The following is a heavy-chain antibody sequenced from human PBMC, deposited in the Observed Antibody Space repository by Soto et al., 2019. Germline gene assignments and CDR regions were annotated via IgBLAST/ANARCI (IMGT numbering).Heavy chain of an antibody. CDR1: GFTFRSYV. CDR2: TSYDGSNK. J-gene: IGHJ4*02. CDR3: ARWGTTGGLDV. V-gene: IGHV3-30*19. Sequence: QVQLVESGGGMVQPGTSLRLSCVGSGFTFRSYVIHWVRQAPGKGLEWVALTSYDGSNKYYDDSVKGRFTISRDNSRNTVDLQMDNLSVEDTALYDGARWGTTGGLDVWGQGTLVSVSS. D-gene: IGHD3-16*01.